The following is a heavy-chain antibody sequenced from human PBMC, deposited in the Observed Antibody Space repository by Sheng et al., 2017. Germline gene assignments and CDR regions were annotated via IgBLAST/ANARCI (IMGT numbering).Heavy chain of an antibody. CDR1: GGSITSGSYY. D-gene: IGHD6-13*01. Sequence: QLQLQESGPGLVKPSETLSLTCTVSGGSITSGSYYWGWIRQPPGKGLEWIASIFYTGNTYYNPSLKSRVTISVDTSRDQFSLWLSSVTAADTAVYYCARARRSWNDAFDIWGQGDNGHRLF. CDR2: IFYTGNT. V-gene: IGHV4-39*07. CDR3: ARARRSWNDAFDI. J-gene: IGHJ3*02.